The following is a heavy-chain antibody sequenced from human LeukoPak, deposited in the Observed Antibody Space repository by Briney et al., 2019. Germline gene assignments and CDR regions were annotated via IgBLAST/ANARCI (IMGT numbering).Heavy chain of an antibody. CDR1: GYSISSGYY. D-gene: IGHD2-15*01. V-gene: IGHV4-38-2*02. CDR3: ARRISNWSDP. Sequence: SETLSLTCTVSGYSISSGYYWGWIRQPPGKGLEWIGSIYHSGSTYYNPSLKSRVTISVDTSKNQFSLKLSSVTAADTAVYYCARRISNWSDPWGQGTLVTVSS. CDR2: IYHSGST. J-gene: IGHJ5*02.